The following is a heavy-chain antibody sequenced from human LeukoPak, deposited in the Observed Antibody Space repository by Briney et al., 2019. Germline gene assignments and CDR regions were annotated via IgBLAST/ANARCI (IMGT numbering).Heavy chain of an antibody. CDR1: GGSISSSSYS. Sequence: SETLSLTCTVSGGSISSSSYSWGWIRQPPGKGLEWIGSIYYSGSTYYNPSLKSRVTISVDTSKNQFSLKLSSVTAADTAVYYCARQYYDYVWGSYGFDPWGQGTLVTVSS. D-gene: IGHD3-16*01. J-gene: IGHJ5*02. CDR2: IYYSGST. V-gene: IGHV4-39*01. CDR3: ARQYYDYVWGSYGFDP.